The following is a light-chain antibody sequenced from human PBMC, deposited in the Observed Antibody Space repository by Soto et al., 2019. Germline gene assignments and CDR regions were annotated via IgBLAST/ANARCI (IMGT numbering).Light chain of an antibody. CDR3: SSHGGNSPYV. V-gene: IGLV2-8*01. CDR2: EVN. Sequence: QSALTQPPSASGSRGQSVAISCTGTTSDIGGYNYVSWYQQHPGKAPKPMIYEVNKRPSGVPDRFSGSKSGNTASLTVSGLQAEDEADYYCSSHGGNSPYVFGTGTKLTVL. CDR1: TSDIGGYNY. J-gene: IGLJ1*01.